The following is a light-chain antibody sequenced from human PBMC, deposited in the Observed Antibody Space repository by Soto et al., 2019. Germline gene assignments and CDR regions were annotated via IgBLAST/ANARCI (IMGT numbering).Light chain of an antibody. Sequence: EIVFTQSPATLSLSPGERAILSCRASQSVSSYLAWYQQKPGQAPRLLIYDASNRATGIPARFSGSGSVTDFTLTISSLEPEDFAVYYCQQRSNWATFGPGTKVDIK. J-gene: IGKJ3*01. V-gene: IGKV3-11*01. CDR3: QQRSNWAT. CDR1: QSVSSY. CDR2: DAS.